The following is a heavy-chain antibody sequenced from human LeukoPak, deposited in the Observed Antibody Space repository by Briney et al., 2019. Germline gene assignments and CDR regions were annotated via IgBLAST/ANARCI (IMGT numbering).Heavy chain of an antibody. CDR3: ATGGKGSGSYLGDY. Sequence: PSETLSLTCTVSGYSISSGYYWGWIRQPPGKGLEWIGSIYHSGSTYYNPSLKSRVTISVDTSKNQFSLKLSSVTAADTAVYYCATGGKGSGSYLGDYWGQGTLVIVSS. J-gene: IGHJ4*02. CDR1: GYSISSGYY. CDR2: IYHSGST. V-gene: IGHV4-38-2*02. D-gene: IGHD3-10*01.